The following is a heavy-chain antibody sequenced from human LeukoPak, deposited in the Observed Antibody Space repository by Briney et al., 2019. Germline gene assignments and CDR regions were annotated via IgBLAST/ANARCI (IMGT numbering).Heavy chain of an antibody. CDR2: ISGSGGST. J-gene: IGHJ6*02. CDR3: AKRLRYFDWLTRPYYYYGMDV. CDR1: GFTFSSYA. Sequence: GGSLRLSCAASGFTFSSYAMSWVRQAPGKGLEWVSAISGSGGSTYYADSVKGRFTISRDNSKNMLYLQMNSLRAEDTAVYYCAKRLRYFDWLTRPYYYYGMDVWGQGTTVTVSS. V-gene: IGHV3-23*01. D-gene: IGHD3-9*01.